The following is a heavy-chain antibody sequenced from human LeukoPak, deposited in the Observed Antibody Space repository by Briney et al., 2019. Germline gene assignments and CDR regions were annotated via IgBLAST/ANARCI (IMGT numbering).Heavy chain of an antibody. V-gene: IGHV1-69*04. CDR3: AKGEYYYDNFPKGAFDI. J-gene: IGHJ3*02. Sequence: SVKVSCKASGGTFSSYAISWVRQAPGQGLEWMGRIIPILGIANYAQKFQGRVTITADKSTCTAYMELSSLRSEDTAVYYCAKGEYYYDNFPKGAFDIWGQGTMVTVSS. CDR1: GGTFSSYA. CDR2: IIPILGIA. D-gene: IGHD3-22*01.